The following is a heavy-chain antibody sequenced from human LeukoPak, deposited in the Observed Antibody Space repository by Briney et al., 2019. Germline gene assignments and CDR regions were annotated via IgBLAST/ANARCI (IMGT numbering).Heavy chain of an antibody. V-gene: IGHV4/OR15-8*02. CDR3: SRESGPFCPFGY. CDR1: GGSISGTNW. CDR2: ISLAGQT. D-gene: IGHD1-26*01. J-gene: IGHJ4*02. Sequence: SETLSLTCGVSGGSISGTNWWSWVRQPPRQGLEWIGEISLAGQTNYNPSLNGRVTMSLDKSSNQLSLHLTSVTAADMATYFCSRESGPFCPFGYWGQGTLVIVSS.